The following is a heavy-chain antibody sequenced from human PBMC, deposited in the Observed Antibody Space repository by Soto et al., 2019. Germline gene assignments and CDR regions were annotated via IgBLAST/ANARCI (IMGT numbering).Heavy chain of an antibody. J-gene: IGHJ6*02. Sequence: SLRLSCAASGFTFSSYSMNWVRQAPGKGLEWVSSISSSSSYIYYADSVKGRFTISRDNAKNSLYLQMNNLRAEDTAVYYCARSDYYDSSGYLLAYYYYYYGMDVWGQGTTVTVSS. CDR1: GFTFSSYS. CDR3: ARSDYYDSSGYLLAYYYYYYGMDV. CDR2: ISSSSSYI. D-gene: IGHD3-22*01. V-gene: IGHV3-21*01.